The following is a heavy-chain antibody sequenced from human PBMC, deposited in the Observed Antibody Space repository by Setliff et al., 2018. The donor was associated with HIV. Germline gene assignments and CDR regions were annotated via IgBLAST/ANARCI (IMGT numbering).Heavy chain of an antibody. CDR1: GGSFSGYH. CDR2: INHSGRT. Sequence: PSETLSLTCAVYGGSFSGYHWNWIRQPPGKGLEWIGEINHSGRTNYNPSLKSRVTISVDTSKDQLSLKLSSVTAADTAVYYCARESGLITMVAFDIWGQGTMVTVSS. V-gene: IGHV4-34*01. D-gene: IGHD3-10*01. J-gene: IGHJ3*02. CDR3: ARESGLITMVAFDI.